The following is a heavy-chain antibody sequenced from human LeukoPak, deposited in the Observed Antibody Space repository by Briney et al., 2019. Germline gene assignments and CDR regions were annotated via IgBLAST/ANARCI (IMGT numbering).Heavy chain of an antibody. V-gene: IGHV3-11*01. J-gene: IGHJ4*02. Sequence: PGGSLRLSCAASGFNFSDYYMSWIRQAPGKGLEWVSYIISSGYSTYYAASVKGRFPISRDNARISLYLQMNSLPPEDTAVYYCARGKRRFDYWGQGTLVSVSS. CDR2: IISSGYST. CDR3: ARGKRRFDY. CDR1: GFNFSDYY.